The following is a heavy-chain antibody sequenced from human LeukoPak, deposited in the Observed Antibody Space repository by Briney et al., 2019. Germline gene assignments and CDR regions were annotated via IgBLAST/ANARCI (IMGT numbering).Heavy chain of an antibody. CDR3: ARDTHYYDSSGVDAFDI. J-gene: IGHJ3*02. V-gene: IGHV4-59*01. CDR1: GGSISSYY. CDR2: IYYSGST. D-gene: IGHD3-22*01. Sequence: SSETLSLTCTVSGGSISSYYWSWIRQPPGKGLEWIGYIYYSGSTNYNPPLKSRVTISVDTSKNQFSLKLSSVTAADTAVYYCARDTHYYDSSGVDAFDIWGQGTMVTVSS.